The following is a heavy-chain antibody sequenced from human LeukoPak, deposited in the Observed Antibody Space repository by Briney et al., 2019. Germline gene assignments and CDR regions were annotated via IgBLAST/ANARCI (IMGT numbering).Heavy chain of an antibody. V-gene: IGHV1-46*01. Sequence: ASVKVSCKASGYTFTNYYIHWVRQAPGQGPEWMGIINPSGGGTTYDSKFQGRVTMTKETSTRTVYMELSSLRSADTALYYCARGTDIAVVANYFDYWGQGTLVTVSS. CDR1: GYTFTNYY. D-gene: IGHD6-19*01. CDR3: ARGTDIAVVANYFDY. J-gene: IGHJ4*02. CDR2: INPSGGGT.